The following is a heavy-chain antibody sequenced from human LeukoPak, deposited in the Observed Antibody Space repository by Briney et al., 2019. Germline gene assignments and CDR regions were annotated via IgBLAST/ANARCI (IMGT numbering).Heavy chain of an antibody. D-gene: IGHD5-18*01. CDR2: IYYSGST. Sequence: SETLSLTCTVSGGSISSYYWSWIRQPPEKGLEWIGYIYYSGSTNYNPSLKSRVTISVDTSKNQFSLKLSSVTAADTAVYYCARCGYSYEVDYWGQGTLVTVSS. J-gene: IGHJ4*02. CDR1: GGSISSYY. V-gene: IGHV4-59*01. CDR3: ARCGYSYEVDY.